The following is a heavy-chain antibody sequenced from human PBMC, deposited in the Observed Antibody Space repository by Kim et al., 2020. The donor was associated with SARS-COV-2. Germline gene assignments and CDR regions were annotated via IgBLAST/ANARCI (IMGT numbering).Heavy chain of an antibody. J-gene: IGHJ6*02. CDR2: INHSGST. V-gene: IGHV4-34*01. D-gene: IGHD2-21*01. Sequence: SETLSLTCAVYGGSFSGYYWSWIRQPPGKGLEWIGEINHSGSTNYNPSLKSRVTISVDTSKNQFSLKLSSVTAADTAVYYCARGIKGGDGYTLYYYYYYGMDVWGQGTTVTVSS. CDR1: GGSFSGYY. CDR3: ARGIKGGDGYTLYYYYYYGMDV.